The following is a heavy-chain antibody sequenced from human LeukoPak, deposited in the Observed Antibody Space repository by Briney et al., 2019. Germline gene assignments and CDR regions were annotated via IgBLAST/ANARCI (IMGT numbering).Heavy chain of an antibody. D-gene: IGHD6-6*01. V-gene: IGHV3-21*01. CDR1: GFTFSSYS. CDR3: ARGVGSSSDWFDP. J-gene: IGHJ5*02. Sequence: GGPLRLSCAASGFTFSSYSMNWVRQAPGKGLEWVSSISSSSSYIYYADSVKGRFTISRDNAKNSLYLQMNSLRAEDTAVYYCARGVGSSSDWFDPWGQGTLVIVSS. CDR2: ISSSSSYI.